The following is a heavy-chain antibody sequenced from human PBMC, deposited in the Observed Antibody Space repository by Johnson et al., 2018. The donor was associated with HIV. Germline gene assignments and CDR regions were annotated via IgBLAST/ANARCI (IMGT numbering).Heavy chain of an antibody. J-gene: IGHJ3*02. D-gene: IGHD6-13*01. Sequence: VQLVESGGGGVQPGRSLRLSCAASGFIFSSYWMSWVRQAPGKGLEWVANIKEDGSEKYYMDSVKGRFTMSRDNAKKSLYLQMKSLRAEDTALYYCARVAAAAGRMTDAFDIWGQGTMVSVSS. CDR2: IKEDGSEK. CDR3: ARVAAAAGRMTDAFDI. V-gene: IGHV3-7*05. CDR1: GFIFSSYW.